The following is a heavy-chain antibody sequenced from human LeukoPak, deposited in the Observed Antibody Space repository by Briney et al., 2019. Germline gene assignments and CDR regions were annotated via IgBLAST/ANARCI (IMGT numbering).Heavy chain of an antibody. Sequence: GGSLRLSCAASGFTFSSYAMTWVRQAPGKGLEWVSVISASGGSTYYRDSAKGRFTISRDNSKNTLNLQMNSLRAEDTAVYFCARRINGTWYYFDYWGQGTLVTVSS. CDR3: ARRINGTWYYFDY. V-gene: IGHV3-23*01. CDR2: ISASGGST. D-gene: IGHD1-20*01. J-gene: IGHJ4*02. CDR1: GFTFSSYA.